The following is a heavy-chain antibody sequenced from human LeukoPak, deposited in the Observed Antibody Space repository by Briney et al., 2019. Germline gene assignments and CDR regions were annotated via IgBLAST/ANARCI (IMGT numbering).Heavy chain of an antibody. CDR3: ARALIDY. V-gene: IGHV3-30*04. Sequence: PGRSLRLSCAASGFTFSSYAMHWVRQAPGKGLEWVAVISYDGSNKYYADSVKGRFTISRDNSKNTLYLQMNSLRAEDTAVYYCARALIDYWGQRTLVTVSS. CDR1: GFTFSSYA. CDR2: ISYDGSNK. J-gene: IGHJ4*02.